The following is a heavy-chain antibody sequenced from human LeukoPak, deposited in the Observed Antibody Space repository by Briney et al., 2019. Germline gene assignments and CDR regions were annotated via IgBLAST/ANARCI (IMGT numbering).Heavy chain of an antibody. J-gene: IGHJ4*02. Sequence: GASVKVSCKASGYIFSDHSISWVRRAPGQGLEWMGWISAYNGDTTYAQNLLGGVTMTTETSTSTAYLELRRLAADDTAVYFCARDGTGGATAGFDYWGQGALVTVSS. CDR1: GYIFSDHS. D-gene: IGHD3-16*01. CDR2: ISAYNGDT. CDR3: ARDGTGGATAGFDY. V-gene: IGHV1-18*01.